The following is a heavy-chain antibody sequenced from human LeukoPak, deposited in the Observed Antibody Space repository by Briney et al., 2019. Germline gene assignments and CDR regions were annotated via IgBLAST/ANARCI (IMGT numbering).Heavy chain of an antibody. CDR3: ARKVSSDWPSFDY. CDR2: LFYSGST. Sequence: SETLSLTCTVSGGSISNYYWGWIRQPPGRGLEWIGTLFYSGSTYYNPSLKSRVAISIDTSKNQFSLKLSSVTAADTAVYYCARKVSSDWPSFDYWGQGTLVTVSS. J-gene: IGHJ4*02. D-gene: IGHD6-19*01. V-gene: IGHV4-39*07. CDR1: GGSISNYY.